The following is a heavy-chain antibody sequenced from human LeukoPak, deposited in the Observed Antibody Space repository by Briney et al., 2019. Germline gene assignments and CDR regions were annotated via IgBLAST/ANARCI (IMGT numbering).Heavy chain of an antibody. J-gene: IGHJ4*02. V-gene: IGHV4-39*07. CDR3: AGETSIAAR. Sequence: SETLSLTCTVSGVSISTSSYYWGWVRQPPGKGLEWIGSIYYSGSTYYNPSLKSRVTISVDTSKNQFSLKLSSVTAADTAVYYGAGETSIAARWGQGTLVTVSS. D-gene: IGHD6-6*01. CDR1: GVSISTSSYY. CDR2: IYYSGST.